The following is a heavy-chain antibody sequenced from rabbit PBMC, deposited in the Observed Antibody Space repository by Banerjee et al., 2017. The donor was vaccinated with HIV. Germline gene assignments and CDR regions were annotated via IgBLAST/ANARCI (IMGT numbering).Heavy chain of an antibody. CDR2: IYAGSSGST. D-gene: IGHD7-1*01. CDR1: GFSFSSSYW. V-gene: IGHV1S40*01. J-gene: IGHJ3*01. Sequence: QSLEESGGGPVQPEGSLTLTCTASGFSFSSSYWVCWVRQAPGKGLEWIGCIYAGSSGSTYYASWAKGRFTISKTSSTTVTLQMTSLTAADTATYFCARASTGIGGAASTRLHLWGQGTLVTVS. CDR3: ARASTGIGGAASTRLHL.